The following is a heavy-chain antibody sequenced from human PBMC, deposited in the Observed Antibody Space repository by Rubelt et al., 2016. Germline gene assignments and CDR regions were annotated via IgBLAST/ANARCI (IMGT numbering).Heavy chain of an antibody. Sequence: EVQLVESGGVVVQPGGSLRLSCAASGFTFSSYCMAWVRPAPGRGLEWVANIKVDGSEKYYVDVVRGRFTISRDNAKNSLDLEMNRLTAEDTAVYYCVRDKGWDTFDSWGQGTLVTVSP. CDR1: GFTFSSYC. D-gene: IGHD6-19*01. CDR3: VRDKGWDTFDS. V-gene: IGHV3-7*04. J-gene: IGHJ4*02. CDR2: IKVDGSEK.